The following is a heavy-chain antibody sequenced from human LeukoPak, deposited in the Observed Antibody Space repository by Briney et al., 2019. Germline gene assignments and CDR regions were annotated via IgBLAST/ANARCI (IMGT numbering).Heavy chain of an antibody. CDR1: GFTFSSYA. Sequence: GGSLRLSCAASGFTFSSYAMYWVRQAPGKGLEWVSVISGSGGSTYYADSVKGRFTISRDNSKNTLYLQMNSLRAEDTAVYYCAKDTYSSGWYFDYWGQGTLLTVSS. CDR2: ISGSGGST. D-gene: IGHD6-19*01. J-gene: IGHJ4*02. V-gene: IGHV3-23*01. CDR3: AKDTYSSGWYFDY.